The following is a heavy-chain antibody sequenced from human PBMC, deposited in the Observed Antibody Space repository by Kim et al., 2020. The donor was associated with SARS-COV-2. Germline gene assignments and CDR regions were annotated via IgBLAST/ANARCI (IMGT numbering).Heavy chain of an antibody. CDR3: ARAPGYSSGWYQADY. Sequence: DSVKGRFTISRDNAKNSLYLQMNSLRAEDTALYYCARAPGYSSGWYQADYWGQGTLVTVSS. J-gene: IGHJ4*02. D-gene: IGHD6-19*01. V-gene: IGHV3-20*03.